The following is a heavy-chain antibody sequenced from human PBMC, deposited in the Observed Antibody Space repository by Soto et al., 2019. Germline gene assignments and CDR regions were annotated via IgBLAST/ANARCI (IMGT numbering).Heavy chain of an antibody. D-gene: IGHD3-22*01. Sequence: SETLSLTCTVSGGSICSYYWSWIRQAPGKGLEWIAYIYYSGSTSYNPSLKSRVTISVDTSKNQFSLKLSSVTAADTAVYYCARHLGYDSSGYYRNWFDPWGQGTLVTVSS. CDR3: ARHLGYDSSGYYRNWFDP. CDR2: IYYSGST. V-gene: IGHV4-59*08. J-gene: IGHJ5*02. CDR1: GGSICSYY.